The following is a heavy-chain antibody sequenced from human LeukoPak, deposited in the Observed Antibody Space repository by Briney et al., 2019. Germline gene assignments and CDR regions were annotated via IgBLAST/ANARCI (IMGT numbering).Heavy chain of an antibody. V-gene: IGHV4-34*01. CDR2: INHSGST. CDR1: GGSFSGYY. CDR3: ARGATYYYDSSGYDLSFVRFDY. J-gene: IGHJ4*02. Sequence: PSETLSLTCAVYGGSFSGYYWSWIRQPPGKGLEWIGEINHSGSTNYNPSLKSRVTISVDTSKNQFSLKPSSVTAADTAVYYCARGATYYYDSSGYDLSFVRFDYWGQGTLVTVSS. D-gene: IGHD3-22*01.